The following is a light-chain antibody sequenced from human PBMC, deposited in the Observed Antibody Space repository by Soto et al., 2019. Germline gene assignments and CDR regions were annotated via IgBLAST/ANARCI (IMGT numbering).Light chain of an antibody. J-gene: IGKJ2*01. CDR1: QSVSSY. CDR2: DAS. Sequence: EIVLTQSPATLSLSPGERATLSCRASQSVSSYLAWYQQNPGQAPRLLIYDASHRATGIRARFSGSGSGTGFTLTTSSLEPEDCAVDYCQQRSHLSYTCGQGPKLEIK. CDR3: QQRSHLSYT. V-gene: IGKV3-11*01.